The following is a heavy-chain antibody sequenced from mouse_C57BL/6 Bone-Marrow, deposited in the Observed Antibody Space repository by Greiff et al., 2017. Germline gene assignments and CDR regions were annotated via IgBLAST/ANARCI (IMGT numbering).Heavy chain of an antibody. V-gene: IGHV1-50*01. Sequence: QVQLLQPGAELVKPGASVKLSCKASGYTFTSYWMQWVKQRPGQGLEWIGEIDPSDSYTNYNQKFKGKATLTVDTSSSTAYMQLSSLTSEDSAVYYCAREEITTADYWGQGTTLTVSS. J-gene: IGHJ2*01. CDR1: GYTFTSYW. CDR3: AREEITTADY. D-gene: IGHD1-2*01. CDR2: IDPSDSYT.